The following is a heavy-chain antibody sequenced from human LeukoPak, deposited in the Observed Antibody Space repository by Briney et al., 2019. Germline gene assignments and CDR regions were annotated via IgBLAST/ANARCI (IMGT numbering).Heavy chain of an antibody. CDR3: ARDAHHGMDV. CDR1: GGSISSYF. V-gene: IGHV4-59*01. J-gene: IGHJ6*02. Sequence: SETLSLTCTVSGGSISSYFWSWIRQAPGKGLEWIGYIYNSGSTSYSPSLKSRVTISVDTSKNQFSLKLTSVTAADTAVYYCARDAHHGMDVWGQGTTVTVSS. CDR2: IYNSGST.